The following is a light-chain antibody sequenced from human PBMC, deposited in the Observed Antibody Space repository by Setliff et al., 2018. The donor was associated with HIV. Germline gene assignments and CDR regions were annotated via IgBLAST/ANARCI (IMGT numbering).Light chain of an antibody. CDR2: EVN. CDR3: SSYTGSDTFDG. Sequence: QSALTQPASVSGSPGQSITISCTGRSSDVGGYDYVSWYQQYTGKAPKLKIYEVNNRPSGVSNRFSGSKSGNSASLTIYGLQTEDEADYYCSSYTGSDTFDGFGTGTRSPS. CDR1: SSDVGGYDY. V-gene: IGLV2-14*03. J-gene: IGLJ1*01.